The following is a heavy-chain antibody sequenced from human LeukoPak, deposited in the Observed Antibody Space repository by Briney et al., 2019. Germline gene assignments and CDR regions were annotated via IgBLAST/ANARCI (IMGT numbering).Heavy chain of an antibody. CDR2: ISSSGSTI. D-gene: IGHD3-10*02. CDR3: AQLGITMIGGV. Sequence: GGSLRLSCAASGFTFSSYEMIWVRQAPGKGLEWVSYISSSGSTIYYADSVKGRFTISRDNAKNSPYLQMNSLRAEDTAVYYCAQLGITMIGGVWGKGTTVTISS. J-gene: IGHJ6*04. V-gene: IGHV3-48*03. CDR1: GFTFSSYE.